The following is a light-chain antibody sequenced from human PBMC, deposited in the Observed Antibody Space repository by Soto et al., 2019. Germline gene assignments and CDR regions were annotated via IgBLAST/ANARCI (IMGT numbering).Light chain of an antibody. V-gene: IGKV3-15*01. CDR2: GAS. CDR1: QSVSSN. J-gene: IGKJ1*01. CDR3: QQYNYWPPET. Sequence: EIVMTQSPATLSVSPGERTTLSCRASQSVSSNLSCSQQKPGQAPRLLIYGASTRATGSPARRSGSGSGTAFTLTISSLQSEDFSVYYCQQYNYWPPETFGQGTKVESK.